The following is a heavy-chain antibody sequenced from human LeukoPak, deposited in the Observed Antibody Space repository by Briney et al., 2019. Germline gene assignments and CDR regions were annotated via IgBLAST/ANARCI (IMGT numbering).Heavy chain of an antibody. Sequence: GGSLRLSCAASGFTFSSYAMSWVRQAPGKGLEWVSAISGSGGSTYYADSVKGRFTIARDNSKNTLYLQMNSLRAEDTAVYYCAKDYDYVWGSYPLDAFDIWGQGTMVTVSS. J-gene: IGHJ3*02. D-gene: IGHD3-16*02. V-gene: IGHV3-23*01. CDR2: ISGSGGST. CDR3: AKDYDYVWGSYPLDAFDI. CDR1: GFTFSSYA.